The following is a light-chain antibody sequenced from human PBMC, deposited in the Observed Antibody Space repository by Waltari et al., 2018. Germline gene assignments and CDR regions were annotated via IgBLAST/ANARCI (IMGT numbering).Light chain of an antibody. J-gene: IGKJ2*01. Sequence: EIVLTQSPGTLSLSPGERATISCRASQSLSSSYLAWYQQKPGQAPRLLMYGASSRATGIPDRFSGSGSGTDFTLTISRLEPEDIAVYYCQHRYTFGQGTKLEIK. CDR1: QSLSSSY. CDR3: QHRYT. CDR2: GAS. V-gene: IGKV3-20*01.